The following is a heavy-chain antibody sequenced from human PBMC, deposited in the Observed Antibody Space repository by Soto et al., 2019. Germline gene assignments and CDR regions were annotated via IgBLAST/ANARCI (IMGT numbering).Heavy chain of an antibody. CDR2: IYHSGST. CDR1: GGSISSGGYS. V-gene: IGHV4-30-2*01. J-gene: IGHJ5*02. Sequence: SETLSLTCAVSGGSISSGGYSWSWIRQPPGKGQEWIGYIYHSGSTYYNPSLKSRVTISVDRSKNQFSLKLSSVTAADTAVYYCARVPSPWGQGTLVTVSS. CDR3: ARVPSP.